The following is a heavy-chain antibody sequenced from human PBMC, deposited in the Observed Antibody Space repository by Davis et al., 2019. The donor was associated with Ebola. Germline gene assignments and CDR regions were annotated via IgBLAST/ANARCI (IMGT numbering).Heavy chain of an antibody. CDR2: IYSGGST. V-gene: IGHV3-53*01. CDR3: AKVLRFLEWGYDY. Sequence: GESLKISCAASGFTVSSNYMSWVRQAPGKGLEWVSVIYSGGSTYYADSVKGRFTISRDNSKNTLYLQMISLRAEDTAVYYCAKVLRFLEWGYDYWGQGTLVTVSS. CDR1: GFTVSSNY. D-gene: IGHD3-3*01. J-gene: IGHJ4*02.